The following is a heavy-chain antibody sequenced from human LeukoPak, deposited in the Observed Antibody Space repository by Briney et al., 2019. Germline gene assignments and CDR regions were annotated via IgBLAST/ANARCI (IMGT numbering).Heavy chain of an antibody. D-gene: IGHD3-9*01. V-gene: IGHV1-69*01. J-gene: IGHJ5*02. Sequence: SVNVSCKASGGTVSSYVISWVRQAPGQGLEWMGGVLPIFGTAIYAQKWQGRVTITADESTSTAYMELKSLRSEDTAIYYCARAEDQGRYFDWLPGFAPWGQGTLVIVSS. CDR3: ARAEDQGRYFDWLPGFAP. CDR1: GGTVSSYV. CDR2: VLPIFGTA.